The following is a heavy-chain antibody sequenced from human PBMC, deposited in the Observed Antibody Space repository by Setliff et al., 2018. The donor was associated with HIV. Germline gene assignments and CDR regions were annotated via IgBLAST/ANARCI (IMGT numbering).Heavy chain of an antibody. CDR1: GGSINTYY. D-gene: IGHD6-13*01. CDR2: VDHFGST. CDR3: ARGPGSSWFDS. Sequence: LSLTCTVSGGSINTYYWTWIRQPPEKGLEWIGNVDHFGSTNYSPSLKSRVTVSVDTSKNQFSLNLRSVTAADTAVYYCARGPGSSWFDSWGQGTLVTVSS. J-gene: IGHJ5*01. V-gene: IGHV4-59*01.